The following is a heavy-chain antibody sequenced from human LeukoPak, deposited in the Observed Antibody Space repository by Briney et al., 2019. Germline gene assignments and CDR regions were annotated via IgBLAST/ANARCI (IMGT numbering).Heavy chain of an antibody. V-gene: IGHV3-23*01. J-gene: IGHJ2*01. CDR2: ITGSSTWT. Sequence: GGSLRLSCEDSGFTFGTYGMTWVRQAPGKGLEWVSGITGSSTWTYYADSVRGRFTISRDNSKNTLHLQMNNLTADDTAIYYCARELVSLGIGYFDLWGRGTLVTVSS. D-gene: IGHD7-27*01. CDR3: ARELVSLGIGYFDL. CDR1: GFTFGTYG.